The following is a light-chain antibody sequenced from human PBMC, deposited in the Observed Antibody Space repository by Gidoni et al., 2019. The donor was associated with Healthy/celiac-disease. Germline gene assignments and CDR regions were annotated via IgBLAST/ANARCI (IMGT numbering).Light chain of an antibody. CDR2: GAS. CDR1: QSVSSSY. CDR3: QQYGSSPT. J-gene: IGKJ1*01. Sequence: EIVLVQSPGTLSLSPGERATLSCRASQSVSSSYLAWYQQKPGQAPRLIIYGASSRATGIPDRFSGSGSGTDFTLTISRLEPEDFAVYYCQQYGSSPTFGQGTKVEIK. V-gene: IGKV3-20*01.